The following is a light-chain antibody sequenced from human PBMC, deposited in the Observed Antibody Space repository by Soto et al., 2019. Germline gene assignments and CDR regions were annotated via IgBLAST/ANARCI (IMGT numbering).Light chain of an antibody. J-gene: IGKJ1*01. CDR3: MQAPQNWT. CDR2: LGS. CDR1: QSLLHSNGYNY. Sequence: DIVMTQSPLSLPVTPGEPASISCRSSQSLLHSNGYNYLDWYLQKPGQSPQLLIYLGSNRASGVPDRFSGSGSGTDFTLKISRVEAEDVGVYYCMQAPQNWTFGQGTKVEIK. V-gene: IGKV2-28*01.